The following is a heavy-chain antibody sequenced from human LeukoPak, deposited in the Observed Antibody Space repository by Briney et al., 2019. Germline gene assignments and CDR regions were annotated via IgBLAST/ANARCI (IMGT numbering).Heavy chain of an antibody. Sequence: PGGSLRLSCTASGFTFGDYGMTWVRQAPGKGLEWVGFIRSKAYGGTTEYAASVKGRFTISRDDSKSIAYLQMNSPKNEDTAVYYCTRDQYCTGGSCFLDYWGQGTLVTVSS. J-gene: IGHJ4*02. CDR1: GFTFGDYG. CDR3: TRDQYCTGGSCFLDY. D-gene: IGHD2-15*01. CDR2: IRSKAYGGTT. V-gene: IGHV3-49*04.